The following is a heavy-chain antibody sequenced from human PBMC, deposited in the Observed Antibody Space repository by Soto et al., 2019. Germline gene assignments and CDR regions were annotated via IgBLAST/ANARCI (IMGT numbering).Heavy chain of an antibody. D-gene: IGHD3-10*01. CDR3: AAELGFGKLSVV. CDR1: GDTFKNCV. V-gene: IGHV1-69*01. Sequence: QVQVVQSGVEVRRPGSSVKVSCKASGDTFKNCVISWVRQAPGQGLEWMGGIIPLFGTTDFAQRFKGRLTITTDESTTTAYMELRRLRSEDTATYYCAAELGFGKLSVVWGQGTTVIVSS. CDR2: IIPLFGTT. J-gene: IGHJ6*02.